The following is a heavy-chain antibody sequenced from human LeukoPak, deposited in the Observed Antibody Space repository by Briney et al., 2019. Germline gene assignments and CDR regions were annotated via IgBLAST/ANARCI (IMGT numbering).Heavy chain of an antibody. CDR2: IGWDGIST. CDR1: GFTFDDYT. Sequence: QPGGSLRPSCAASGFTFDDYTMHWVRQVPGKGLEWVSLIGWDGISTYYADSVKGRFTISRDNSKNSLYLQMNSLRTEDTALYYCAKELRPSDRSGYYQYWYFDLWGRGTLVTVSS. CDR3: AKELRPSDRSGYYQYWYFDL. D-gene: IGHD3-22*01. J-gene: IGHJ2*01. V-gene: IGHV3-43*01.